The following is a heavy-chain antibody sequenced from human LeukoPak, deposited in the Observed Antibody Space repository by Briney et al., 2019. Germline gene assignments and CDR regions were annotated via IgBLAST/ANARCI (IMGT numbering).Heavy chain of an antibody. D-gene: IGHD1/OR15-1a*01. J-gene: IGHJ4*02. Sequence: PGGSLRLSCAASGFTFSSYWMRWGRQAPGKGLEGVANIRQDGSVQNYVDSVKGRFTISRDNPKNSVYLQMSSLRAEDTAVYYCLVTTRSRGFDYWGQGTLVTVSS. V-gene: IGHV3-7*01. CDR2: IRQDGSVQ. CDR1: GFTFSSYW. CDR3: LVTTRSRGFDY.